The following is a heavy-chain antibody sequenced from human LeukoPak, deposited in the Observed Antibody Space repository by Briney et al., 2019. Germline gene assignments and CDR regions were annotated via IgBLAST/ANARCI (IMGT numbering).Heavy chain of an antibody. CDR3: ARGKVVVVVAAAASLNWFDP. CDR2: IYYSGST. Sequence: PSETLSLTCTVSGGSISSSSYYWGWIRQPPGKGLEWIGSIYYSGSTYYNPSLKSRVTISVDTSKNQFSLKLSSVTAADTAVYYCARGKVVVVVAAAASLNWFDPWGQGTLFTVSS. J-gene: IGHJ5*02. CDR1: GGSISSSSYY. V-gene: IGHV4-39*01. D-gene: IGHD2-15*01.